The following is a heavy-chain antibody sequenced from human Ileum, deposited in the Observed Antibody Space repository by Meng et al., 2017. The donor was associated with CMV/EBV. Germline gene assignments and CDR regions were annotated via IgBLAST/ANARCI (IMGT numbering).Heavy chain of an antibody. D-gene: IGHD6-13*01. CDR3: ARDGYYFDY. CDR2: IFYGGTA. CDR1: GASISSGGYY. J-gene: IGHJ4*02. Sequence: LTRTASGASISSGGYYWSWIRQFPGKGLEWIGYIFYGGTAYYNPSLKNRVTLSIDTSKRQFSLKLNSVTAADTAVYYCARDGYYFDYWGQGALVTVSS. V-gene: IGHV4-31*03.